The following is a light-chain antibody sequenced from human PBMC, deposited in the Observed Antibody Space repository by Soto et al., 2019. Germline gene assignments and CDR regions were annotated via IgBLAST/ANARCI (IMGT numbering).Light chain of an antibody. CDR3: QQYGTSPLT. Sequence: ETVLTQSPGTLSLSPGERATLSCRASQSVKNDYLAWYQQRPGLAPRLLIFGASGRATGIPDRFSGSGSGTDFTLTISGLEPEDFAIYYCQQYGTSPLTFGGGTKVDIK. CDR1: QSVKNDY. J-gene: IGKJ4*01. V-gene: IGKV3-20*01. CDR2: GAS.